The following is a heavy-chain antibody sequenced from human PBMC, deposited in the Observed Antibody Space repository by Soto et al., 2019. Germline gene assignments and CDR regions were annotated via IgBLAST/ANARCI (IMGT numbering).Heavy chain of an antibody. CDR1: GFTFSDSY. V-gene: IGHV3-11*05. CDR3: ARAPGGEQWLSMDV. D-gene: IGHD6-19*01. CDR2: ISSSSSYT. Sequence: LRLSCAASGFTFSDSYMSWIRQAPGKGLEWVSYISSSSSYTNYADSVKGRFTISRDNAKNSLYLQMNSLRAEDTAVYYCARAPGGEQWLSMDVWGQGTTVTVSS. J-gene: IGHJ6*02.